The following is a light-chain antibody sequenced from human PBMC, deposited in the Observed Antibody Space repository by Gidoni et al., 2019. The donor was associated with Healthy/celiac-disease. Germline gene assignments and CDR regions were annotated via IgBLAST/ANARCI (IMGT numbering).Light chain of an antibody. J-gene: IGKJ1*01. Sequence: ENVLTQSPGTLSLSPGERATLSCRASQSISSNYLAWYQQRPGQAPRLLIHGASGRATGIPDRFSGSGSGTDFTLTISRLEPEDFAVYYCQQYGSSPTFXXXTKVEIK. CDR2: GAS. CDR3: QQYGSSPT. CDR1: QSISSNY. V-gene: IGKV3-20*01.